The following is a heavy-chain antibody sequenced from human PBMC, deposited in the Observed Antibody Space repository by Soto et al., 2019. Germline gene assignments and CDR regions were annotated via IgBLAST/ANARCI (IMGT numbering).Heavy chain of an antibody. J-gene: IGHJ4*02. Sequence: GGSLSLSCAASGFTFSNYWMTWVRQAPGKGLEWVANIKEDGSEKHYVDSVKGRFTISRDNAKNSLYLQMNSLRVEDTAVYFCSRDVVVGAKDLNYWGQGALVTVSS. CDR2: IKEDGSEK. V-gene: IGHV3-7*01. D-gene: IGHD2-15*01. CDR3: SRDVVVGAKDLNY. CDR1: GFTFSNYW.